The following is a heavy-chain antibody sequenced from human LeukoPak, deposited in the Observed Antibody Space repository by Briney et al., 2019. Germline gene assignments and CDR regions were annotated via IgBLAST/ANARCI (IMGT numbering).Heavy chain of an antibody. CDR3: AKDSRRWKTYYYDSTGLYYFAY. V-gene: IGHV3-53*01. J-gene: IGHJ4*02. CDR1: GFTVSSNY. D-gene: IGHD3-22*01. CDR2: IYSGGST. Sequence: PGGSLRLSCAASGFTVSSNYMSWVRQAPGKGLEWVSVIYSGGSTYYADSVKGRFTISRDNSKNTLYLQMNSLRAEDTAVYYCAKDSRRWKTYYYDSTGLYYFAYWGQGTLVTVSS.